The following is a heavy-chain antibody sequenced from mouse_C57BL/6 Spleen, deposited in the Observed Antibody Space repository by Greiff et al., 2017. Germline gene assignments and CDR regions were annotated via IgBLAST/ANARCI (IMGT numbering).Heavy chain of an antibody. CDR1: GYTFTSYW. D-gene: IGHD1-1*02. Sequence: VQLQQPGAELVKPGASVKMSCKASGYTFTSYWITWVKQRPGQGLGWIGDIYPGSGSTNYNETFKSKATLTVDTSSSTAYMQLSSLTSEDSAVYYCATWCKAYWGQGTLVTVSA. CDR2: IYPGSGST. J-gene: IGHJ3*01. V-gene: IGHV1-55*01. CDR3: ATWCKAY.